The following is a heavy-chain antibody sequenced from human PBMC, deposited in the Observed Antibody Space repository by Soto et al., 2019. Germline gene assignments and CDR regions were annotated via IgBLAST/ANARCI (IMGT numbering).Heavy chain of an antibody. CDR3: AHRAGLQGNWNGGYFDF. Sequence: QITLKESGPTRVKPTQTLTLTCTFSGFSLTTSGVGLGWIRQPPGKALEQLALIYWDDDKRYSPSLKSRLTITKDTPKNQVVRTMTNRDPVDTATYYCAHRAGLQGNWNGGYFDFWGQGTLVTVSS. D-gene: IGHD1-1*01. CDR1: GFSLTTSGVG. J-gene: IGHJ4*02. V-gene: IGHV2-5*02. CDR2: IYWDDDK.